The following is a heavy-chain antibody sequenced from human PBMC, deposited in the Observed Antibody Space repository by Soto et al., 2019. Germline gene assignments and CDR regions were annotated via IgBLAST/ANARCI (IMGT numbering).Heavy chain of an antibody. CDR3: AHNGDYFGGMDV. J-gene: IGHJ6*02. V-gene: IGHV2-5*02. CDR1: GFSLSTSGVG. CDR2: IYWDDDK. Sequence: QITLKESGPPLVKPTQTLTLTCTFSGFSLSTSGVGVGWIRQPPGKALEWLALIYWDDDKRYSPSLKSRLTITKDTPKNPVVLTMTNMDPVDTATYYCAHNGDYFGGMDVWGQGTTVTVSS. D-gene: IGHD4-17*01.